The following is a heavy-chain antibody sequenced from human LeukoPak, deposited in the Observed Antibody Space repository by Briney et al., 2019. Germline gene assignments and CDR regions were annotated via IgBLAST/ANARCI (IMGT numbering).Heavy chain of an antibody. J-gene: IGHJ5*02. V-gene: IGHV3-74*01. Sequence: GGALRLSFAASGFPLSSYWMHRGRPAPGKGLVWVSRINSDGSSTSYADSVKGRFTISRDNAKNTLYLQMYSLGAEDTAVYYCARDPRGDNWFDPWGQGTLVTVSS. CDR2: INSDGSST. CDR3: ARDPRGDNWFDP. CDR1: GFPLSSYW. D-gene: IGHD3-10*01.